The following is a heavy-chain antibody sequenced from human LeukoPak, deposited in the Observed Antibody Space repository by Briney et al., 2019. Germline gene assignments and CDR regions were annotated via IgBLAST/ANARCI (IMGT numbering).Heavy chain of an antibody. D-gene: IGHD6-13*01. CDR2: LYSSGSA. CDR1: GDSISRGNSY. Sequence: SQTLSLTCTVSGDSISRGNSYYSWIRQPAGKGLEWIGRLYSSGSANYTPSLKSRVTISVDTSKNQFSLKLSSVTAADTAVYYCAKDSSTWGNLAGHFDSWGQGTLVTVSS. J-gene: IGHJ4*02. V-gene: IGHV4-61*02. CDR3: AKDSSTWGNLAGHFDS.